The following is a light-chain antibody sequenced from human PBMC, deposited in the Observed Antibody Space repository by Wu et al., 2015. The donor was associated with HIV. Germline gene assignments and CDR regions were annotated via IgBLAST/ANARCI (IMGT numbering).Light chain of an antibody. Sequence: EIVLTSSPATLSLSPGGRATLSCRASQSVNTNYFAWFHQKPGQAPRLLIYSTSNRAPGIPDRFSGSGSGTDFTLTITRLEPEDFGVYYCQQYDSSITFGQGTRL. CDR1: QSVNTNY. CDR2: STS. J-gene: IGKJ5*01. CDR3: QQYDSSIT. V-gene: IGKV3-20*01.